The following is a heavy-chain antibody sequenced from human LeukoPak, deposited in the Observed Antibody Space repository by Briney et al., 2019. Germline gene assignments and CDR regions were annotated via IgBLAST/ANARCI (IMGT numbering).Heavy chain of an antibody. V-gene: IGHV1-69*01. D-gene: IGHD1-26*01. Sequence: SVKVSCKASGGTFSSYAISWVRQAPGQGLEWMGGIIPIFGTANYAQKFQGRVTITADESTSTAYMELSSLRTEDTAVYYCARVSLPSEYSGSFDYWGQGTLVTVSS. CDR1: GGTFSSYA. CDR2: IIPIFGTA. J-gene: IGHJ4*02. CDR3: ARVSLPSEYSGSFDY.